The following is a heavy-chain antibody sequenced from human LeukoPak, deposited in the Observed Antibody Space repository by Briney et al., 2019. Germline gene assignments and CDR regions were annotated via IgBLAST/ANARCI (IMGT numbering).Heavy chain of an antibody. J-gene: IGHJ4*02. D-gene: IGHD3-10*01. CDR3: ASFYGSGSYYPKPDY. V-gene: IGHV4-39*01. CDR1: GVSISSSSYY. CDR2: IYYSGST. Sequence: SETLSLTCTVSGVSISSSSYYWGWIRQPPGKGLEWIGSIYYSGSTYYNPSLKSRVTISVDTSKNQFSLKLSSVTAADTAVYYCASFYGSGSYYPKPDYWGQGTLVTVSS.